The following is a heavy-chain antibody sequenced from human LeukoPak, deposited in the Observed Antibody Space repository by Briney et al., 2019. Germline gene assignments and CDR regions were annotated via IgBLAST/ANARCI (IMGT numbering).Heavy chain of an antibody. CDR3: ARSPGYCDSNSSGCYYYYYYYMDV. V-gene: IGHV4-38-2*02. J-gene: IGHJ6*03. D-gene: IGHD2/OR15-2a*01. Sequence: PSETLSLTCTVSGYSITTGNYWGWVRQSPGKGLEWIGSIFHSGKTYYNPSLKSRVTLSIDRSRSQFSLRLNSVTAADTAVYLCARSPGYCDSNSSGCYYYYYYYMDVWGKGTTVTVSS. CDR2: IFHSGKT. CDR1: GYSITTGNY.